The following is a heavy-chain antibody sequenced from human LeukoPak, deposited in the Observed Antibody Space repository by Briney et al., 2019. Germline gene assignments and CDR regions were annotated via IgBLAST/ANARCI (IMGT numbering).Heavy chain of an antibody. CDR1: GFTFSTYA. J-gene: IGHJ4*02. D-gene: IGHD1-26*01. CDR3: AKDSGNFANYYFDH. CDR2: ISYDGGDK. Sequence: GRSLRLSCAASGFTFSTYAMHWVRQAPGKGLEWVAVISYDGGDKKYADSVKGRFSISRDNPKNTLYLQMDSLRSEDSAMYYCAKDSGNFANYYFDHWGQGTLVTVSS. V-gene: IGHV3-30*04.